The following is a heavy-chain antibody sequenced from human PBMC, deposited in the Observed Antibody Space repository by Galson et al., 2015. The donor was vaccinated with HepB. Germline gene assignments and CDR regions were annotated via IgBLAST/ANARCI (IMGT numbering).Heavy chain of an antibody. CDR2: INRNGGNI. V-gene: IGHV3-20*04. D-gene: IGHD3-3*01. Sequence: SLRLSCAASGFTFDDYAMTWVRQTPGKGLEWVSTINRNGGNIHYADSVKGRFTISRDNAKNSLYLQMNSLRAGDTALYYCARGLIDDFWSASYFDYWGQGTLVTVSS. CDR1: GFTFDDYA. J-gene: IGHJ4*02. CDR3: ARGLIDDFWSASYFDY.